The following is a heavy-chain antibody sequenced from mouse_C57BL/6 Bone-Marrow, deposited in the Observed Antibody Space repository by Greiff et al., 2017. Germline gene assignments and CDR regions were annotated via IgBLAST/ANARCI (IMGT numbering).Heavy chain of an antibody. Sequence: VQLQQPGPVLVKPGASVKMSCTASGYTFTDYSMNWVQQGHGKSLEWIGVINPYNGGTSDNQKFKGKATLTVDKSSSTAYMELNSLTSEDSAVYYCFLWQFDYWGQGTTLTVSS. CDR2: INPYNGGT. J-gene: IGHJ2*01. D-gene: IGHD1-1*02. CDR1: GYTFTDYS. CDR3: FLWQFDY. V-gene: IGHV1-19*01.